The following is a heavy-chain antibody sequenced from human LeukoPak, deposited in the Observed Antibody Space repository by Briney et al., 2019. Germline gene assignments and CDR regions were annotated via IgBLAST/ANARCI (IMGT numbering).Heavy chain of an antibody. CDR1: GXTFSSYE. CDR3: ARGTNFDY. Sequence: GGSLRLSCAASGXTFSSYEMNWVRQAPGKGLEWGSYISGSSSPIYYADSVKGRFTISRDNAKNSVYLQMNSLRDEDTAVYYCARGTNFDYWGQGTLVTVSS. CDR2: ISGSSSPI. J-gene: IGHJ4*02. V-gene: IGHV3-48*02. D-gene: IGHD1-14*01.